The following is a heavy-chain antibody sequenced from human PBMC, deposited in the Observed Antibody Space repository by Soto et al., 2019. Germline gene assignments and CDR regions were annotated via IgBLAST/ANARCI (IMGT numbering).Heavy chain of an antibody. CDR2: ISWNSGSI. CDR3: AKDYYDILTGYYNTLDYYYMDV. J-gene: IGHJ6*03. Sequence: EVQLVESGGGLVQPGRSLRLSCAASGFTFDDYAMHWVRQAPGEGLEWVSGISWNSGSIGYADSVKGRFTISRDNAKNSLYLQMNSLRAEDTALYYCAKDYYDILTGYYNTLDYYYMDVWGKGTTVTVSS. V-gene: IGHV3-9*01. CDR1: GFTFDDYA. D-gene: IGHD3-9*01.